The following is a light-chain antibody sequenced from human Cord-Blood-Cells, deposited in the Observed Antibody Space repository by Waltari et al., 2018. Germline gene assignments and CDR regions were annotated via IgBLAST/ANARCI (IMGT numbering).Light chain of an antibody. CDR2: DAS. V-gene: IGKV3-11*01. J-gene: IGKJ1*01. CDR3: QQRSNWPWT. CDR1: PSVSSY. Sequence: IVLTQSPATLSLSPGARATLSCRAGPSVSSYLAWYQQKPGQAPRLLIYDASNSATGIPARFSGSGSGTDFTLTISSLEPEDFAVYYCQQRSNWPWTFGQGTKVEIK.